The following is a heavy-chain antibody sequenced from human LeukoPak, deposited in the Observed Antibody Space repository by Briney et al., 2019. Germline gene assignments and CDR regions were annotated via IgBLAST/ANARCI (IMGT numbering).Heavy chain of an antibody. Sequence: SGTLSLTCTVSGGSISSYYWSWIRQPPGKGLEWIGYIYYSVSTNYNPSLKSRVTISVDTSKNQFSLKLSSVTAADTAVYYCARGHRGGIMPRYVDYWGQGTLVTVSS. J-gene: IGHJ4*02. CDR3: ARGHRGGIMPRYVDY. CDR1: GGSISSYY. CDR2: IYYSVST. D-gene: IGHD3-10*01. V-gene: IGHV4-59*01.